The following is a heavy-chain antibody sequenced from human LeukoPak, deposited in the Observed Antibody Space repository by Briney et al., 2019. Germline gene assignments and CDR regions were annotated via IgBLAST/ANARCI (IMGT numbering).Heavy chain of an antibody. Sequence: VASVKVSCKASGYTFTSYYMHWVRQAPGQGLEWMGIINPSGGSTSYAQKFQGRVTMTRDTSTSTVYMELSSLRSEDTAVYYCARGGCGGDCYPVDTQGTYYYYYYGMDVWGQGTTVTVSS. CDR3: ARGGCGGDCYPVDTQGTYYYYYYGMDV. D-gene: IGHD2-21*02. CDR1: GYTFTSYY. J-gene: IGHJ6*02. CDR2: INPSGGST. V-gene: IGHV1-46*01.